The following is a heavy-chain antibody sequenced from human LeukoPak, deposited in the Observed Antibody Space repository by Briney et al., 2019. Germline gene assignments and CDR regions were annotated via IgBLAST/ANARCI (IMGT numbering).Heavy chain of an antibody. CDR1: GGSISRGGYY. CDR3: ASADYDMAFDI. V-gene: IGHV4-31*03. J-gene: IGHJ3*02. CDR2: IYYSGST. Sequence: PSQTLSPTCTVSGGSISRGGYYWSWIRQHPGKGLEWIGYIYYSGSTDYNPSLKSRFTMSVDTSKNQFSLKLSSVTAADTAVYYCASADYDMAFDIWGQGTMVTVSS. D-gene: IGHD3-9*01.